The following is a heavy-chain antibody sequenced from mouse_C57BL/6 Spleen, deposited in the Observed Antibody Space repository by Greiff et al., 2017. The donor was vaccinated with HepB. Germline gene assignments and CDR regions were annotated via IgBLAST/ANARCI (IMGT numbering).Heavy chain of an antibody. D-gene: IGHD1-1*01. J-gene: IGHJ2*01. Sequence: EVQLQQSGPELVKPGASVKISCKASGYSLTGYYMNWVKQSPEKSLEWIGEINPSTGGTTYNQKFKAKATLTVDKSSSTAYMQLKSLTSEDSAVYYCARSPAVVAPDYWGQGTTLTVSS. CDR3: ARSPAVVAPDY. V-gene: IGHV1-42*01. CDR2: INPSTGGT. CDR1: GYSLTGYY.